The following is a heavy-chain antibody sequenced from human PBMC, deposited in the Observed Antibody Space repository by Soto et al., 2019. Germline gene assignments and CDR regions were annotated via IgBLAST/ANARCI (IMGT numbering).Heavy chain of an antibody. CDR2: IIPIFGTA. Sequence: GASVKVSCKASGGTFSSYAISWVRQAPGQGLEGMGGIIPIFGTANYAQKFQGRVTINVDKSTSTAYMELSSLRSEDTAVYYCARSGPKGDDFWGGPVFYYYGMDVWGQGTTVTVSS. CDR3: ARSGPKGDDFWGGPVFYYYGMDV. D-gene: IGHD3-3*01. V-gene: IGHV1-69*06. J-gene: IGHJ6*02. CDR1: GGTFSSYA.